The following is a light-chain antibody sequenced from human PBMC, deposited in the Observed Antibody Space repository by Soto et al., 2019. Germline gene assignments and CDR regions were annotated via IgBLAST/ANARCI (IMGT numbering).Light chain of an antibody. J-gene: IGKJ1*01. CDR1: QTISSW. V-gene: IGKV1-5*03. Sequence: DIQMTQSPSTLSGSVGDRVTITCRASQTISSWLAWYQQKPGKAPKLLIYKASTLKSGVPSRFSGSGSGTEFTLTSSSLQPDDCATYYCQHYNSYSEACGQGTKVELK. CDR2: KAS. CDR3: QHYNSYSEA.